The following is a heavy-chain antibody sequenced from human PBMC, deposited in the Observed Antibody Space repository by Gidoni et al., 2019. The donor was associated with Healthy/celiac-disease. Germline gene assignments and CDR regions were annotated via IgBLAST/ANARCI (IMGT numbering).Heavy chain of an antibody. V-gene: IGHV3-30-3*01. Sequence: QVQLVESGGGVVQPGRSLRLSCAASGFTFSSYAMHWVRQAPGKGLEWVAVISYDGSNKYYADSVKGRFTISRDNYKNTLYLQMNSLRAEDTAVYYCAREDPGYCSGGSCPSLRTDRSFDYWGQGTLVTVSS. CDR3: AREDPGYCSGGSCPSLRTDRSFDY. J-gene: IGHJ4*02. D-gene: IGHD2-15*01. CDR1: GFTFSSYA. CDR2: ISYDGSNK.